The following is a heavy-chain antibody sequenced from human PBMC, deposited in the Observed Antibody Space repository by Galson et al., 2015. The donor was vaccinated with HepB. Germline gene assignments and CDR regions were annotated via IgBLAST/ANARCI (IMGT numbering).Heavy chain of an antibody. CDR3: ARVTPRYDFWSHWDYFDY. J-gene: IGHJ4*02. V-gene: IGHV3-7*03. CDR1: GFTFSSYW. CDR2: IKQDGSEK. D-gene: IGHD3-3*01. Sequence: SLRLSCAASGFTFSSYWMSWVRQAPGKGLEWVANIKQDGSEKYYVDSVKGRFTTSRDNAKNSLYLQMNSLRAEDTAVYYCARVTPRYDFWSHWDYFDYWGQGTLVTVSS.